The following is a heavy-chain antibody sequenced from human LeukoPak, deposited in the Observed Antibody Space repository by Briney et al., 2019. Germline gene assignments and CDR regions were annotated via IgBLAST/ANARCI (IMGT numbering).Heavy chain of an antibody. Sequence: GGSLRLSCAASGFAFSSYVMHWARQAPGEGLEWVAVIRQDGDGRFYGNSVKGRFTISRDNSRNALYLEMDSLRVEDTARYFCATEDYTSGHAGALGFDPWGHGTLVTVSA. CDR1: GFAFSSYV. V-gene: IGHV3-30*03. CDR3: ATEDYTSGHAGALGFDP. CDR2: IRQDGDGR. J-gene: IGHJ5*02. D-gene: IGHD3-22*01.